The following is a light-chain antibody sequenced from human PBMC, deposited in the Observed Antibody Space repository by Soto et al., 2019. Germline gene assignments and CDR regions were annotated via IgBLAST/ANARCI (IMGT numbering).Light chain of an antibody. V-gene: IGKV1-39*01. CDR1: QNIRRY. CDR3: QHSYSTPVT. J-gene: IGKJ1*01. Sequence: DIQMTQSPSSLSASVGDRVTITCRTSQNIRRYLNWHQQKPGKAPQLLIYATSNLQSGVPSRFSGRGSGTDFTLTISSLQPEDFATYYCQHSYSTPVTFGQGTEVEVK. CDR2: ATS.